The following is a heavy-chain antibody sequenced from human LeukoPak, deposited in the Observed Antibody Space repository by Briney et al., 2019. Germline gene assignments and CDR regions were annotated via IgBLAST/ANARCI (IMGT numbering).Heavy chain of an antibody. CDR2: ISVDNGNT. D-gene: IGHD3-22*01. V-gene: IGHV1-18*01. CDR1: GYIFTSYG. J-gene: IGHJ4*02. Sequence: GSVKVSCKASGYIFTSYGVSWVRQAPGQGLEWRGWISVDNGNTNYAQKLQGRVTMTTDISTSTAYMELRSMRSGDTAVYYCARGMVTAYYYDSSGYYPNDYWGQGTLVTVSS. CDR3: ARGMVTAYYYDSSGYYPNDY.